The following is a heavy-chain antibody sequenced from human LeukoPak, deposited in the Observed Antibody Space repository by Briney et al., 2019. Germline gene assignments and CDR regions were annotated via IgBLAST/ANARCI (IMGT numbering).Heavy chain of an antibody. J-gene: IGHJ4*02. V-gene: IGHV1-18*01. Sequence: RWASVKVSCKASGYTFTSYGISWVRQAPGQGLEWMGWISAYNGNTNYAQKLQGRVTMTTDTSTSTAYMELRSLRSDDTAVYYCARESVQLWLHYFDYWGQGTLVTVSS. CDR1: GYTFTSYG. D-gene: IGHD5-18*01. CDR2: ISAYNGNT. CDR3: ARESVQLWLHYFDY.